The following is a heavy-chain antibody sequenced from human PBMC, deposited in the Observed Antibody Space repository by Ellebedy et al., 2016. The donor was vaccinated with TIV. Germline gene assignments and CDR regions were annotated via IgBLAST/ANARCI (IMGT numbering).Heavy chain of an antibody. CDR1: GYSIRSGYS. CDR2: IYHNGST. CDR3: ARDFYDSTVYTCFDY. Sequence: SETLSLXXTVSGYSIRSGYSWGWIRQPPGKGLEWIGSIYHNGSTYYNPSLKGRLTMSLDTSKNQFSLNLRSVTAADTAVYYCARDFYDSTVYTCFDYWGQGTLVTVSS. V-gene: IGHV4-38-2*02. D-gene: IGHD3-22*01. J-gene: IGHJ4*02.